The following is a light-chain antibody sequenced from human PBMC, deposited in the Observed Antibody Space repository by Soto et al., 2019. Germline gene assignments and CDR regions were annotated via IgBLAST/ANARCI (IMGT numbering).Light chain of an antibody. V-gene: IGLV2-14*03. CDR2: DVN. J-gene: IGLJ1*01. CDR1: SSDVGGYNY. Sequence: QSALTQPASLSGSPGQSITISCTGTSSDVGGYNYVSWYQQHPGKGPKLMIYDVNNRPSGVSDRFSGSKSGNTASLTISGLQAEDEADYYCSSYRASSTTHDVFGTGTKLTVL. CDR3: SSYRASSTTHDV.